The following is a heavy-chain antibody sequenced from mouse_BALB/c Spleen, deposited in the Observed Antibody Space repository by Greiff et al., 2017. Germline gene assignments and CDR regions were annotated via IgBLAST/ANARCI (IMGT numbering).Heavy chain of an antibody. Sequence: EVQRVESGGGLVKPGGSLKLSCAASGFTFSSYAMSWVRQTPEKRLEWVASISSGGSTYYPDSVKGRFTISRDNARNILYLQMSSLRSEDTAMYYCARGDYGNYGAYWGQGTLVTVSA. CDR3: ARGDYGNYGAY. J-gene: IGHJ3*01. CDR2: ISSGGST. V-gene: IGHV5-6-5*01. D-gene: IGHD2-1*01. CDR1: GFTFSSYA.